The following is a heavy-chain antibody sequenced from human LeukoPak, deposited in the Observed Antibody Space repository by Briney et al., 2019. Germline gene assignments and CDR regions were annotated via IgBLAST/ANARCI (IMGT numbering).Heavy chain of an antibody. V-gene: IGHV1-2*02. J-gene: IGHJ4*02. Sequence: ASVKVSCKASGYTFTGYYMHWVRQAPGQGLEWMGWINPNTGGTNYAQKFQGRVTMTRDTSISTAYMELSRLRSDDTAVYYCATGYYYDCSGYPDYWGQGTLVTVSS. CDR1: GYTFTGYY. D-gene: IGHD3-22*01. CDR3: ATGYYYDCSGYPDY. CDR2: INPNTGGT.